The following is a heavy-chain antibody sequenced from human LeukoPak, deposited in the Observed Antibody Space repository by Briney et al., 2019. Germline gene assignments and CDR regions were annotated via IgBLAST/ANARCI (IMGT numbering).Heavy chain of an antibody. CDR3: APSIRNAFDI. D-gene: IGHD2/OR15-2a*01. J-gene: IGHJ3*02. CDR1: GFTFNIYA. Sequence: GGSLRLSCAASGFTFNIYAMNWVRQAPGKGLEWVSSISSSSSYIYYADSVKGRFTISRDNAKNSLYLQMNSLRAEDTAVYYCAPSIRNAFDIWGQGTMVTVSS. CDR2: ISSSSSYI. V-gene: IGHV3-21*01.